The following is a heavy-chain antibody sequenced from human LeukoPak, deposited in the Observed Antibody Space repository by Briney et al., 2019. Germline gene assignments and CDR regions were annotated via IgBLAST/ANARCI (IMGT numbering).Heavy chain of an antibody. CDR1: GFTFSDYY. Sequence: GGSLRLSCAASGFTFSDYYMSWIRQAPGKGLEWVSYISSSGSTIYYADSVKGRFTISRDNAKNSLYLQMNSLRAEDTAVYYCARDLGPSYGSGSYYNGGSSFDIWGQGTMVTVSS. CDR3: ARDLGPSYGSGSYYNGGSSFDI. D-gene: IGHD3-10*01. CDR2: ISSSGSTI. J-gene: IGHJ3*02. V-gene: IGHV3-11*01.